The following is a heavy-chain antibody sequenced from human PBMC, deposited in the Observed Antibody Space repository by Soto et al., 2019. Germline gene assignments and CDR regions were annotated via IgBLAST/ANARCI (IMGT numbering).Heavy chain of an antibody. CDR1: GGSIVTGSYY. V-gene: IGHV4-39*01. CDR2: IYYSGNT. D-gene: IGHD1-1*01. J-gene: IGHJ6*02. CDR3: ARLPQEYNYYGMDV. Sequence: SETLSLTCTVSGGSIVTGSYYWGWIRQPPGKGLEWLGHIYYSGNTYYPPSLKSRVTISVDTSKNQFSLRLSSVTAADTAVYYCARLPQEYNYYGMDVWGQGNTVTVSS.